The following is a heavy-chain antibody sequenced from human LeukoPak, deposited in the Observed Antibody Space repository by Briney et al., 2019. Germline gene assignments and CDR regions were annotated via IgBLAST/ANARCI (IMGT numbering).Heavy chain of an antibody. CDR2: IYYSGST. CDR3: ARVDIDLNWFDP. Sequence: DPSETLSLTCTVSGGSISSYYWSWIRQPPGKGLEWIGYIYYSGSTYYNPSLKSRVTISVDTSKNQFSLKLSSVTAADTAVYYCARVDIDLNWFDPWGQGTLVTVSS. CDR1: GGSISSYY. J-gene: IGHJ5*02. D-gene: IGHD2-15*01. V-gene: IGHV4-30-4*01.